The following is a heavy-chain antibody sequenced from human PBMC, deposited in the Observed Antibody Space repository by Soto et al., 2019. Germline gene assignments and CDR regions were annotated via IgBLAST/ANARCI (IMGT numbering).Heavy chain of an antibody. Sequence: QVQLQESGPGLVKPSETLSLTCTVSGGSISSYYWRWIRQPPGKGLEWIGYIYYSGSSNYNPSLKRRGTISVDTSKNQSSLKLSSVTAADTAVYYCARLLWSRGDWFDPWGQGTLVTVSS. D-gene: IGHD3-10*01. J-gene: IGHJ5*02. CDR1: GGSISSYY. CDR2: IYYSGSS. CDR3: ARLLWSRGDWFDP. V-gene: IGHV4-59*08.